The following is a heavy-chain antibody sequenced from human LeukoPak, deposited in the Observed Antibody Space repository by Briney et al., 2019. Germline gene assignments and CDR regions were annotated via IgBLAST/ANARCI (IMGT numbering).Heavy chain of an antibody. CDR2: IYHSGST. CDR3: AKDALLRYFDWPSPVDY. CDR1: GYSISSGNY. Sequence: SETLSLTCSVSGYSISSGNYWGWIRLPPGKGLQWIGSIYHSGSTYYNPSLKSRVTISVDTSKNQFSLKLSSVTAADTAVYYCAKDALLRYFDWPSPVDYWGQGTLVTVSS. D-gene: IGHD3-9*01. J-gene: IGHJ4*02. V-gene: IGHV4-38-2*02.